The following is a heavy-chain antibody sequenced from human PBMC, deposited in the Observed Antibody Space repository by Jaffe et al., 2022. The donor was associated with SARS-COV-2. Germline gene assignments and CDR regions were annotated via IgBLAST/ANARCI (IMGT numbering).Heavy chain of an antibody. V-gene: IGHV3-33*01. CDR3: AREAVDTAMGGYYYYGMDV. D-gene: IGHD5-18*01. CDR2: IWYDGSNK. J-gene: IGHJ6*02. Sequence: QVQLVESGGGVVQPGRSLRLSCAASGFTFSSYGMHWVRQAPGKGLEWVAVIWYDGSNKYYADSVKGRFTISRDNSKNTLYLQMNSLRAEDTAVYYCAREAVDTAMGGYYYYGMDVWGQGTTVTVSS. CDR1: GFTFSSYG.